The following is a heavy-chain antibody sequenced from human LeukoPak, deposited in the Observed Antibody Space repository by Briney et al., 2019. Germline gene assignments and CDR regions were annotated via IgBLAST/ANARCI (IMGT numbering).Heavy chain of an antibody. V-gene: IGHV4-30-2*01. CDR3: ARGGVTADY. Sequence: PSETLSLTCAVSGGSISSGGYSWSWIRQPPGKGLEWIGYIYHSGSTYYNPSLKSRVTISVDRSKNQFSLKLSSVTAADTAVYYCARGGVTADYWGQGTLVTVSS. D-gene: IGHD4-11*01. J-gene: IGHJ4*02. CDR1: GGSISSGGYS. CDR2: IYHSGST.